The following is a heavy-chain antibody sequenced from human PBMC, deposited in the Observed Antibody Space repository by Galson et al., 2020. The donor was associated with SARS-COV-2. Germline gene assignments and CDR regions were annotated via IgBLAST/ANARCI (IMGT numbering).Heavy chain of an antibody. CDR1: GGSISSGSYY. Sequence: SETLSLTCTVSGGSISSGSYYWSWIRQPAGKGLEWIGRIYTSGSTNYNPSLKSRVTISVDTSKNQFSLKLSSVTAADTAVYYCARSIEVELLSWFDPWGQGTLVTVSS. V-gene: IGHV4-61*02. CDR2: IYTSGST. CDR3: ARSIEVELLSWFDP. D-gene: IGHD1-7*01. J-gene: IGHJ5*02.